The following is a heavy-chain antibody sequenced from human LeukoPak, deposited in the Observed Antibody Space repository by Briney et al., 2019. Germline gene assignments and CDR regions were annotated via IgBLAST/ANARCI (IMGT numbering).Heavy chain of an antibody. Sequence: GGSLRLSCAASGFTFSSYSMNWVRQAPGKGLEWVSSISSSSSYIYYADSVKGRFTISRDNAKNSLYLQMNSLRAEDTAVYYCARPHSGWHRHACFDYWGQGTLVTVSS. CDR3: ARPHSGWHRHACFDY. D-gene: IGHD6-19*01. V-gene: IGHV3-21*01. J-gene: IGHJ4*02. CDR2: ISSSSSYI. CDR1: GFTFSSYS.